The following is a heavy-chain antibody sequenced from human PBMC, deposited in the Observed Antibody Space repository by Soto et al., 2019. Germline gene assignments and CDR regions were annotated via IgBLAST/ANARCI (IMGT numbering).Heavy chain of an antibody. CDR3: ARVLWFGEFTYYYYMDV. V-gene: IGHV4-59*01. CDR1: GGSISSYY. D-gene: IGHD3-10*01. Sequence: QVQLQESGPGLVKPSETLSLTCTVSGGSISSYYWSWIRQPPGKGLEWIGYIYYSGSTNYNPSLKCGVTISVDTSKNQFSLKLSSVTAADTAVYYCARVLWFGEFTYYYYMDVWGKGTTVTVSS. J-gene: IGHJ6*03. CDR2: IYYSGST.